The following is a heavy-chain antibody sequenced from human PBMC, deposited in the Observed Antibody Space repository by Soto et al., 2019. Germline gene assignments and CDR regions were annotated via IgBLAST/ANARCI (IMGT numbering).Heavy chain of an antibody. D-gene: IGHD6-13*01. J-gene: IGHJ5*02. CDR1: GGSISSYY. CDR2: IYYSGST. CDR3: ARRRGYSSSWYYSWFDP. V-gene: IGHV4-59*01. Sequence: PSETLSLTCTVSGGSISSYYWSWIRQPPGKGLEWIGYIYYSGSTNYNPSLKSRVTISVDTSKNQFSLKLSSVTAADTAVYYCARRRGYSSSWYYSWFDPWGQGTLVTVSS.